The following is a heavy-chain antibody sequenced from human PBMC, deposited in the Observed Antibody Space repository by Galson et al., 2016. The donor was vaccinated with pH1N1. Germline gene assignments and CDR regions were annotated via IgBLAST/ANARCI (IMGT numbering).Heavy chain of an antibody. J-gene: IGHJ6*02. Sequence: SVKVSCKASGGTFSNSAISWVRQAPGQGLEWMGGISPIFGSMNYAQRFQGRVTVSADIFTNTAYMELSSLRSEDTAIYYCATAGPLVREILYYSYAMDVWGQGTLVTVSS. V-gene: IGHV1-69*06. CDR1: GGTFSNSA. CDR3: ATAGPLVREILYYSYAMDV. D-gene: IGHD3-10*01. CDR2: ISPIFGSM.